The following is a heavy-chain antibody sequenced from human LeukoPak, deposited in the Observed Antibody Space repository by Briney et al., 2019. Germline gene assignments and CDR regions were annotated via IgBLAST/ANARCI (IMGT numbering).Heavy chain of an antibody. J-gene: IGHJ3*02. D-gene: IGHD3-22*01. Sequence: ASVKVSCKASGGTFISYAISWVRQAPGQGLEWMGGIIPIFGTANYAQKFQGRVTITADESTSTAYMELSSLRSEDTAVYYCAREALRYYYDSSGRAGWGAFDIWGQGTMVTVSS. CDR3: AREALRYYYDSSGRAGWGAFDI. CDR1: GGTFISYA. V-gene: IGHV1-69*13. CDR2: IIPIFGTA.